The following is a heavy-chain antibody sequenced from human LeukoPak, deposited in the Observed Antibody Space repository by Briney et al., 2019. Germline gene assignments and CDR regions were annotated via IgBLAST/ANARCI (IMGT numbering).Heavy chain of an antibody. CDR1: GFTFSSYD. D-gene: IGHD3-10*01. CDR3: ARVGSKDAFDM. J-gene: IGHJ3*02. CDR2: IGTAGDT. Sequence: GGSLRLSCAASGFTFSSYDMHWVRQVTGKGLEWVSAIGTAGDTNYPGSAKGRFTISRENAKNSLYLQMNSLRAGDTAVYYCARVGSKDAFDMWGQGTMVTVSS. V-gene: IGHV3-13*01.